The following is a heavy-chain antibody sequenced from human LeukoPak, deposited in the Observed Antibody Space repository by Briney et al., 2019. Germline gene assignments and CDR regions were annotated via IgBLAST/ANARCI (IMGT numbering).Heavy chain of an antibody. J-gene: IGHJ6*03. V-gene: IGHV3-23*01. CDR1: GFTFTSYA. CDR2: TSASGGST. Sequence: GGSLRLSCAASGFTFTSYAMSWVRQAPKKGLEWVSVTSASGGSTNYADSVKGRFTISRDNSKNTLYLQMNSLRAEDSAVYYCAKNYGSGSSVKYYYYMDVWGKGTTVTVSS. CDR3: AKNYGSGSSVKYYYYMDV. D-gene: IGHD3-10*01.